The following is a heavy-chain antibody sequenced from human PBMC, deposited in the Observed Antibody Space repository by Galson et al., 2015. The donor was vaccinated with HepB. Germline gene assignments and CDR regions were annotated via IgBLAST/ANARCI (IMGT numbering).Heavy chain of an antibody. D-gene: IGHD3-3*01. CDR3: AREKSASQYYLDY. Sequence: SLRLSCAASGFTFSSYWMHWVRQAPGQGLVWVARIHSDGSSTSYADSVKGGFTISRDNAKNTLYLQLNSLRAEETAVYYCAREKSASQYYLDYWGQGTLVTVSS. J-gene: IGHJ4*02. CDR2: IHSDGSST. CDR1: GFTFSSYW. V-gene: IGHV3-74*01.